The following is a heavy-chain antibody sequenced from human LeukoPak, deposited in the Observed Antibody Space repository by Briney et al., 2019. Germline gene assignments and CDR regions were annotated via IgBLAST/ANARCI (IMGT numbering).Heavy chain of an antibody. Sequence: ASVKVSCKASGYTFTGYYMHWVRQAPGQGLEWMGWINPNSGGTNYAQKFQGRVTMTGDTSIGTAYMELSRLTSDDTSVYYCASYPRYSSSPPFDYWGQGTLVTVSS. J-gene: IGHJ4*02. D-gene: IGHD6-19*01. CDR1: GYTFTGYY. V-gene: IGHV1-2*02. CDR3: ASYPRYSSSPPFDY. CDR2: INPNSGGT.